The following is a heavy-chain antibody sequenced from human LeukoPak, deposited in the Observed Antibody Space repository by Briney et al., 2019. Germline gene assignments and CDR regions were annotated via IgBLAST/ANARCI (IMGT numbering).Heavy chain of an antibody. V-gene: IGHV1-2*02. J-gene: IGHJ4*02. CDR2: INPNNGGA. CDR1: GYTFTGYY. CDR3: ARDTGIAVLSDY. D-gene: IGHD6-19*01. Sequence: ASVKVSCKASGYTFTGYYVHWVRQAPGQGLEWMGWINPNNGGADSAQKFQGRVTMTRDTSSSTAYMELSRLTSDDTDMYYCARDTGIAVLSDYWGQGTLVTVSS.